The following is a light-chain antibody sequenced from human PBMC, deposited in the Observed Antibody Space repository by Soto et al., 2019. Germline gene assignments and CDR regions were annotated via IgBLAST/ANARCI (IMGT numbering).Light chain of an antibody. V-gene: IGKV3-11*01. CDR2: DAS. Sequence: EIVLTQSPATLSLSPGERATLSCRASQSVRSYLAWYQPKPGQAPRLLIYDASNRATGIPARFSGSGSGTDFTLPISSLEPEDFAVYYCQQRSNWPPKYTFGQGTKLEIK. CDR1: QSVRSY. CDR3: QQRSNWPPKYT. J-gene: IGKJ2*01.